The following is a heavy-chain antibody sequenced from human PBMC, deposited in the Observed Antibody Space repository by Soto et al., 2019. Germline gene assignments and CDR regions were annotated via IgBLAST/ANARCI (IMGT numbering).Heavy chain of an antibody. CDR1: GLTFSDYS. V-gene: IGHV3-23*01. Sequence: PGGSLRLSCVASGLTFSDYSMTWVRQAPGKGLEWVSVISATGATTYYADSVRGRFTISRDNSKNTLNLQMNDLRVEDTAVIYCSKCGKSTEKDIAVMLAAASSIQHCGQGTLVTVCS. CDR2: ISATGATT. J-gene: IGHJ1*01. CDR3: SKCGKSTEKDIAVMLAAASSIQH. D-gene: IGHD2-15*01.